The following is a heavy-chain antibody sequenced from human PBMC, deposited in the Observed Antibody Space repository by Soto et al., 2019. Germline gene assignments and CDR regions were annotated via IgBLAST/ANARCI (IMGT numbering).Heavy chain of an antibody. J-gene: IGHJ4*02. V-gene: IGHV3-30*18. CDR3: AKEGPITNWYFDY. Sequence: QVQLVESGGGVVQPGRSLRLSCAASGFTFSSYGMHWVRQAPGKGLEWVTVISYDGNVAYYADSVKGRFTISRDKSKNTLYLQMNRLRTEDTAMYYCAKEGPITNWYFDYWGQGTLVTVSS. D-gene: IGHD1-1*01. CDR1: GFTFSSYG. CDR2: ISYDGNVA.